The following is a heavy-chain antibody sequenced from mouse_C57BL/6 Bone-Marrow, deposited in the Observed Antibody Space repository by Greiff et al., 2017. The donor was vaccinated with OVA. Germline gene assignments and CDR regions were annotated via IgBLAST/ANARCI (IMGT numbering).Heavy chain of an antibody. CDR2: IDPETGGT. CDR3: TRGPYYFDY. V-gene: IGHV1-15*01. J-gene: IGHJ2*01. Sequence: VQGVESGAELVRPGASVTLSCKASGYTFTDYEMHWVKQTPVHGLEWIGAIDPETGGTAYNQKFKGKAILTADKSSSTAYMELRSLTSEDSAVYYCTRGPYYFDYWGQGTTLTVSS. CDR1: GYTFTDYE.